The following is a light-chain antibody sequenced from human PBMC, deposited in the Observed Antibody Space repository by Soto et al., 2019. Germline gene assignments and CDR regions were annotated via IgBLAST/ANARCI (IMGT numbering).Light chain of an antibody. CDR3: QSYDSSLSGVV. CDR1: SSNIGGGYD. V-gene: IGLV1-40*01. J-gene: IGLJ2*01. Sequence: QSVLTQPPSVSGAPRQRVTISWTGSSSNIGGGYDVHWYQQLAGTPPKLLIYGDSNRPSGVPDRFSGSKCGTSASLAITGLQAEDEADYYCQSYDSSLSGVVFGGGTKLTVL. CDR2: GDS.